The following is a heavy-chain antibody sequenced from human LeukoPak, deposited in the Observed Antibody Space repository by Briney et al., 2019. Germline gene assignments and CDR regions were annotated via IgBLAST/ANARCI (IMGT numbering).Heavy chain of an antibody. V-gene: IGHV4-4*02. J-gene: IGHJ4*02. D-gene: IGHD2-2*02. CDR2: IHHSGST. CDR3: ARGYCSSTSCYKLDY. CDR1: GVSISSSNW. Sequence: SETLSLTCAVSGVSISSSNWWSWVRQPPGKGLEWIGEIHHSGSTNHNPSLKSRVTISVDKSKNQFSLKLSSVTAADTAVYYCARGYCSSTSCYKLDYWGQGTLVTVSS.